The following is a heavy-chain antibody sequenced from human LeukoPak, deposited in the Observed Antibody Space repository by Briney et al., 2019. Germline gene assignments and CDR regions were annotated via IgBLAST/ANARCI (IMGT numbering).Heavy chain of an antibody. Sequence: SDTLSLTCTVSGGSISSGSYYWSWIRQPAGKGLEWIGSTYTSGSTTYNPSLKSRVTISVDTSKNQFSLKLSSVTAADTAVYYCAREVYYDSSGYYFRYFDYWGQGTLVTVSS. CDR3: AREVYYDSSGYYFRYFDY. V-gene: IGHV4-61*02. D-gene: IGHD3-22*01. CDR1: GGSISSGSYY. CDR2: TYTSGST. J-gene: IGHJ4*02.